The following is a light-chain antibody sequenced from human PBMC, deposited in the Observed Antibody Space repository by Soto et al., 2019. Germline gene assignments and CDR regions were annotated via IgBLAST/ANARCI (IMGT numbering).Light chain of an antibody. V-gene: IGKV3-15*01. J-gene: IGKJ1*01. CDR1: QTISSN. CDR2: GVS. Sequence: EIVRTQSPATLSVSPGERATLSCRASQTISSNLAWYQQKPGQAPRLLIYGVSTRATGIPDRFSGSGSGTEFTLTISSLQSEDFAVYYCQHYDNSRGTFGQGTKVDIK. CDR3: QHYDNSRGT.